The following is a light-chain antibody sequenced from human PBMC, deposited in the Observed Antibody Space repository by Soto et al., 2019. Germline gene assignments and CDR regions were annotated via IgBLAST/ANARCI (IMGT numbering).Light chain of an antibody. Sequence: IQMTQSPSSLSASVGDRVTLTCRASQGISNNLAWYQQKPGKVPKLLIYDASTLQSGVPSRFSGSGSGTDFTLTISSLQPEDIATYYCQKYGSVPFIFGQGTRLEIK. CDR2: DAS. CDR3: QKYGSVPFI. V-gene: IGKV1-27*01. CDR1: QGISNN. J-gene: IGKJ5*01.